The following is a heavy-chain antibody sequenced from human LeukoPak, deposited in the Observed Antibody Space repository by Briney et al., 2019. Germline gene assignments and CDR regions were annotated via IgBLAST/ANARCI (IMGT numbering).Heavy chain of an antibody. V-gene: IGHV3-33*01. CDR3: ARDYYDSSGYYDTYYFDY. CDR2: IWYDGSNK. J-gene: IGHJ4*02. Sequence: GRSLRLSCAASGFTFSSYGMHWVRQAPGKGLEWVAVIWYDGSNKYYADSVKGRFTISRGNSKNTLYLQMNSLRAEDTAVYYCARDYYDSSGYYDTYYFDYWGQGTLVTVSS. D-gene: IGHD3-22*01. CDR1: GFTFSSYG.